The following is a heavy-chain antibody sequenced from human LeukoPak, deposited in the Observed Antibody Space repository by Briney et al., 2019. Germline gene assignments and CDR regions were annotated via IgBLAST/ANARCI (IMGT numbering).Heavy chain of an antibody. J-gene: IGHJ4*02. Sequence: GGSLRLSCAASGFTFSSYAMSWVRQAPGKGLEWVSAISGSGGSTYYADSVKGRFTISRDNSKNTLYLQMNSLRAEDTAVYYLARGGGGSHFDYWGQGTLVTVSS. V-gene: IGHV3-23*01. CDR2: ISGSGGST. CDR1: GFTFSSYA. CDR3: ARGGGGSHFDY. D-gene: IGHD3-16*01.